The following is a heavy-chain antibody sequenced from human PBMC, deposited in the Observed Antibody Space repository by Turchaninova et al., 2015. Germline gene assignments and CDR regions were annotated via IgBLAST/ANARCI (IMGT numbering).Heavy chain of an antibody. CDR3: ARVVYGDFIDY. J-gene: IGHJ4*02. Sequence: QVQLVDSGGGLVKPGGSLRLSCAASGFSLSDYYMSWIRQAPGKGLELVSYIRSRSSYIEYGDSVKGRFTISRDNAKNSLFMQMNSLRAEDTAMYYCARVVYGDFIDYWGQGTLVTVSS. CDR1: GFSLSDYY. CDR2: IRSRSSYI. V-gene: IGHV3-11*06. D-gene: IGHD4-17*01.